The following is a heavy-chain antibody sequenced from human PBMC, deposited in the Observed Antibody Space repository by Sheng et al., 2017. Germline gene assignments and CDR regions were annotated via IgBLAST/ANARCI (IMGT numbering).Heavy chain of an antibody. J-gene: IGHJ6*02. V-gene: IGHV4-34*01. CDR3: ARGSFTSHLRIADNYGMDV. D-gene: IGHD6-13*01. Sequence: QVQLQQWGAGLLKPSETLSLTCAVYGGSFSGYYWSWIHQPPGKGLEWIGEINHSGSTNYNPSLKSRVTISVDTSKNQFSLKLSSVTAADTAVYYCARGSFTSHLRIADNYGMDVWGQGDHGHRLL. CDR2: INHSGST. CDR1: GGSFSGYY.